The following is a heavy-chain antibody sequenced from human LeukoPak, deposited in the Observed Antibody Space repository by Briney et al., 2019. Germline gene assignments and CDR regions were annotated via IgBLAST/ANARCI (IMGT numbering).Heavy chain of an antibody. CDR1: GGSSSSDSSY. J-gene: IGHJ4*02. D-gene: IGHD2-8*01. V-gene: IGHV4-34*01. Sequence: KPSETLSLTCGVSGGSSSSDSSYWTWIRQPPGKGLEWIGEISHRGTTNYNPSLKSRVTISLDTSKNQFSLRLSSLTAADTALYYCARADCTNAVCPFDYWGQGILVTVSS. CDR3: ARADCTNAVCPFDY. CDR2: ISHRGTT.